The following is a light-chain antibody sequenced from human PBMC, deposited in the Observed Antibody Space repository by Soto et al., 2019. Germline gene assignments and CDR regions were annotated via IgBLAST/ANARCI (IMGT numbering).Light chain of an antibody. CDR2: GAS. CDR3: QQHGSSPGT. Sequence: EIVLTQSPGTLSMSPGETVTLSCRASQTVSSTYLAWYKQTPGQAPRLLMYGASTRATGVPDRFSGSGSGTDFSLTITRLEPDEFGVYYCQQHGSSPGTFGQGTKLEIK. V-gene: IGKV3-20*01. J-gene: IGKJ2*02. CDR1: QTVSSTY.